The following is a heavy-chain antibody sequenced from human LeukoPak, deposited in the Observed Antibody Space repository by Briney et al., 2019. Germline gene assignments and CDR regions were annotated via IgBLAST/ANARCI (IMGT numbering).Heavy chain of an antibody. D-gene: IGHD3-22*01. V-gene: IGHV4-39*01. CDR3: ARGYYYDSSGYYPFDY. CDR1: GGSISSSSYY. CDR2: IYYSGST. Sequence: SETLSLTCTVSGGSISSSSYYWGWIRQPPGKGLEWIGSIYYSGSTYYNSSLKSRVTISVDTSKNQFSLKLSSVTAADTAVYYCARGYYYDSSGYYPFDYWGQGTLVTVSS. J-gene: IGHJ4*02.